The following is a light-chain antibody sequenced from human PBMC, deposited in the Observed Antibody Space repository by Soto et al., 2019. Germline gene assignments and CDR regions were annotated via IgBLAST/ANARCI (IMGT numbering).Light chain of an antibody. CDR2: DGS. V-gene: IGLV2-14*01. CDR1: SSDVGGYNY. Sequence: QSALTQPASVSGSPGQSITISCTGTSSDVGGYNYVSWYQQHPGKAPKLMIYDGSNRPSGVSNHFSGSKSGNTASLTISGLQAEDEADYYCSSYTSSSSYVFGTGTKVTVL. CDR3: SSYTSSSSYV. J-gene: IGLJ1*01.